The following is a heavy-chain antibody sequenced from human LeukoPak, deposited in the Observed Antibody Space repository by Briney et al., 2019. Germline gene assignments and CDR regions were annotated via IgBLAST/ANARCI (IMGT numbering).Heavy chain of an antibody. CDR2: INSDGSST. CDR1: GFTFSSYW. V-gene: IGHV3-74*01. Sequence: GGSLRLPCAASGFTFSSYWMHWVRQAPGKGLVWVSRINSDGSSTSYADSVKGRFTISRDNAKNTLYLQMNSLRAEDTAVYYCARVVRLSYYGMDVWGQGTTVTVSS. J-gene: IGHJ6*02. CDR3: ARVVRLSYYGMDV. D-gene: IGHD2-2*01.